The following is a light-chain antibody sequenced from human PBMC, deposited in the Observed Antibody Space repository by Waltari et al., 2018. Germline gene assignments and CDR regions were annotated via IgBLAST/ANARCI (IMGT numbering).Light chain of an antibody. V-gene: IGKV3-11*01. Sequence: EIVLTQSPATLSSSPGERATLSCRASQRVDSQLAWYQQKPGQAPRLLIHDVSNRATGVPARFRGSGSGTDFTLTISSLEPEDSAFYYCQQRYDWPITFGGGTKVEIK. CDR2: DVS. CDR1: QRVDSQ. CDR3: QQRYDWPIT. J-gene: IGKJ4*01.